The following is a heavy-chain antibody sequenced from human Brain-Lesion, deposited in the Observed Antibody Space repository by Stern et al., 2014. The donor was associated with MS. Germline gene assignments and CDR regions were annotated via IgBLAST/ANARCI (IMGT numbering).Heavy chain of an antibody. CDR3: TTIGYSASRSGFFDF. CDR2: VKSRGDGGTS. V-gene: IGHV3-15*05. D-gene: IGHD5-18*01. Sequence: EVQLVESGGGLVKPGGSLRLSCAGSGFTFRNVWMNWVRQAPGKGLGWVARVKSRGDGGTSDYGAPVKGRFTISRDDSKNTLYLQIDNLRAEDTAVYYCTTIGYSASRSGFFDFWGQGTLVTVSS. J-gene: IGHJ4*02. CDR1: GFTFRNVW.